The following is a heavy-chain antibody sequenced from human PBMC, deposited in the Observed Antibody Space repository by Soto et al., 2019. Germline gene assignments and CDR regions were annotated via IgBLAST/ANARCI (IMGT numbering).Heavy chain of an antibody. D-gene: IGHD6-13*01. Sequence: PGGSLRLSCAASGFRFDDHAMHWVRQAPGKGLEWVSGISWSSAIIGYADSVKGRFTISRDNVKNSLFLQVNSLTTEDTAFYYCARDIGSAEVGGHYYGLDVWGQGTTVTVSS. V-gene: IGHV3-9*01. J-gene: IGHJ6*02. CDR3: ARDIGSAEVGGHYYGLDV. CDR2: ISWSSAII. CDR1: GFRFDDHA.